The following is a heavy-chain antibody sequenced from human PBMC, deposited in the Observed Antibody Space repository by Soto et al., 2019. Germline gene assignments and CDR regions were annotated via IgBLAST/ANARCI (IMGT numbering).Heavy chain of an antibody. CDR1: GFTFSSYA. CDR3: ASPYEYSSSSSFDY. CDR2: ISYDGSNK. D-gene: IGHD6-6*01. Sequence: PGGSLRLSCAASGFTFSSYAMHWVRQAPGKGLEWVAVISYDGSNKYYADSVKGRFTISRDNSKSTPYLQMNSLRAEDTAVYYCASPYEYSSSSSFDYWGQGTLVTVSS. V-gene: IGHV3-30-3*01. J-gene: IGHJ4*02.